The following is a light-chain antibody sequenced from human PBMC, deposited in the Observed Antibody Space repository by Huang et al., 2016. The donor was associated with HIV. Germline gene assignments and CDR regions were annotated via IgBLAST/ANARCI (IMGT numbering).Light chain of an antibody. Sequence: EIVLTQSPGTLSLSPGETATFSCRASQRLRDTHIAWYQQRPGQAPRLLIYGASSRATGIPDRFSGSGSGTDFTITINRLEPQDFAVYFCLQYDRSPLTFGGGTKVEL. V-gene: IGKV3-20*01. CDR1: QRLRDTH. J-gene: IGKJ4*01. CDR2: GAS. CDR3: LQYDRSPLT.